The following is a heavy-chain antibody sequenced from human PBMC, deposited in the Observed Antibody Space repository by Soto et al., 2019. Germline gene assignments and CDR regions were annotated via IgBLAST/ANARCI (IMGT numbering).Heavy chain of an antibody. CDR2: IQYNGYS. CDR3: ARHGFGSLHGLVDV. V-gene: IGHV4-59*08. D-gene: IGHD3-10*01. Sequence: QVQLHESGPGLVKPSETLSLTCTVSGGSITNYYCSWFRQPPGKGLEWIGYIQYNGYSAYHLSLKRRVTMSMDTSKTQFSLMLESVTATDTAVYYCARHGFGSLHGLVDVWGQGTTVIVSS. CDR1: GGSITNYY. J-gene: IGHJ6*02.